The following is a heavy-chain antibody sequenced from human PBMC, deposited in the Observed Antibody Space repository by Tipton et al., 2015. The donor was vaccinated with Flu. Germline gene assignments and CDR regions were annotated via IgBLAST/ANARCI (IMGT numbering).Heavy chain of an antibody. CDR1: GGSISSYY. V-gene: IGHV4-59*01. Sequence: GSLRLSCTVSGGSISSYYWSWIRQPPGKGLEWIGYIYYSGSTNYNPSLKSRVTISVDTSKNQFSLKLSSVTAADTAVYYCARDRHSGSYYENDAFDIWGQGTMVTVSS. CDR3: ARDRHSGSYYENDAFDI. D-gene: IGHD1-26*01. CDR2: IYYSGST. J-gene: IGHJ3*02.